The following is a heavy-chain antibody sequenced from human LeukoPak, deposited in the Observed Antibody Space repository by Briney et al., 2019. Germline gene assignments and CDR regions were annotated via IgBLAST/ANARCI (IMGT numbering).Heavy chain of an antibody. CDR3: ARTRSIVATSGAHDAFDI. Sequence: RASVKVSCKASGYTFTSYDINWVRQATGQGLEWMGRMNPNSGNTGYAQKFQGRVTMTRNTSISTAYMELSSLRSEDTAVYYCARTRSIVATSGAHDAFDIWGQGTMVTVSS. D-gene: IGHD5-12*01. J-gene: IGHJ3*02. V-gene: IGHV1-8*01. CDR2: MNPNSGNT. CDR1: GYTFTSYD.